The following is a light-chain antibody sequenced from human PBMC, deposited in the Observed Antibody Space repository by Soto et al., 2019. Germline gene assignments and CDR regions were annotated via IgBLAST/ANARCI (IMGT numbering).Light chain of an antibody. CDR1: QSVSNN. CDR3: QQYFTSPLT. Sequence: EIVMTHSPATLSVSPGERATLSCRASQSVSNNLAWYQQKPGQAPRLLIYGASTRATAIPARFSGSGSGTEFTLTISRLEPEDFAMYYCQQYFTSPLTFGGGTKVDIK. V-gene: IGKV3-15*01. CDR2: GAS. J-gene: IGKJ4*01.